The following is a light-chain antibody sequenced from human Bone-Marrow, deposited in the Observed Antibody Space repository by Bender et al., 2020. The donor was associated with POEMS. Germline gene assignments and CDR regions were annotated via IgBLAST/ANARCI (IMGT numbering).Light chain of an antibody. Sequence: SYEVTQPPSVSVSPGQTASITCSGDDLGDKYVAWYQQKPGQSPVLVIYQDTKRPSGIPERFSGSNSGNTATLTSGGSQAVEEAKYYCQAWDTYSVIFGGGTKLTVL. J-gene: IGLJ2*01. CDR2: QDT. CDR3: QAWDTYSVI. V-gene: IGLV3-1*01. CDR1: DLGDKY.